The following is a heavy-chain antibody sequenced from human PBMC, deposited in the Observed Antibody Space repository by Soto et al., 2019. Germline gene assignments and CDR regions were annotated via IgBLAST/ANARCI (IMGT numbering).Heavy chain of an antibody. CDR2: IYYSGRT. D-gene: IGHD3-10*01. J-gene: IGHJ4*02. Sequence: QVQLQEAGPGLVKPSQTLSLTCTVSGVSISSGGYYWSWILQHPGKGLVWIGYIYYSGRTYYNTSLIGRVTISVDTSPYQFSLNLSSVTSADTAVYYCARAGITMVRGVIGHFDYWGQRTLVTVSS. V-gene: IGHV4-31*03. CDR1: GVSISSGGYY. CDR3: ARAGITMVRGVIGHFDY.